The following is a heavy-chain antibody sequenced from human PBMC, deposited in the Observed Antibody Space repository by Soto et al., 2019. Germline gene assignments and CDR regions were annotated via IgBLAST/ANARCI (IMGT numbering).Heavy chain of an antibody. D-gene: IGHD4-17*01. J-gene: IGHJ2*01. CDR2: ISSSSSTI. CDR3: ARDAATVVKKPHWYFDL. Sequence: GGSLRLSCAASGFTFSSYSMNWVRQAPGKGLEWVSYISSSSSTIYYADSVKGRFTISRDNAKNSLYLQMNSLRDEDTAVYYCARDAATVVKKPHWYFDLWGRGTLVTVSS. V-gene: IGHV3-48*02. CDR1: GFTFSSYS.